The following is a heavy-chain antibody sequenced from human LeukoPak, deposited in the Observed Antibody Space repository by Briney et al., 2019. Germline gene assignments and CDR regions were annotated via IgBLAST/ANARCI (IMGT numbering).Heavy chain of an antibody. CDR1: GFTFSSYA. CDR3: ARETNYYYDSSVPFDY. J-gene: IGHJ4*02. CDR2: ISYDGSNK. Sequence: PGGSLRLSCAASGFTFSSYAMHWVRQAPGKGLEWVAVISYDGSNKYYADSVKGRFTISRDNSKNTLYLQMNSLRAEDTAVYYCARETNYYYDSSVPFDYWGQGTLVTVSS. V-gene: IGHV3-30-3*01. D-gene: IGHD3-22*01.